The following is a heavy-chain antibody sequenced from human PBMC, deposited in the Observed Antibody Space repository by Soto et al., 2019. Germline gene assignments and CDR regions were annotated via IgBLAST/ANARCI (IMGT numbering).Heavy chain of an antibody. D-gene: IGHD2-8*02. CDR2: ISRDGGTT. CDR1: GFTVSTYG. CDR3: TGEVSSGY. Sequence: QVQLVESGGGVVQPGRSLRLSCAVSGFTVSTYGMHWVRQAPGKGLEWVAVISRDGGTTNYANSVKGRFTISRDNSRKTLFLEMNTLSVNDLAVYYCTGEVSSGYWGQGTLVTVSS. J-gene: IGHJ4*02. V-gene: IGHV3-30*03.